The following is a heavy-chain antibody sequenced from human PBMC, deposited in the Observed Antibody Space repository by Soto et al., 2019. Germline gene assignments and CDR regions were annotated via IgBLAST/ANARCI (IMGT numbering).Heavy chain of an antibody. J-gene: IGHJ4*02. D-gene: IGHD3-16*01. V-gene: IGHV3-48*02. CDR2: ISGSSTTT. CDR1: GFTFRSYT. Sequence: EVQLVESGGGLVQPGGSLRLSCAASGFTFRSYTMNWVRQAPGKGLEWISYISGSSTTTNYADSVKGRFTVSRDNAKYSLYLQMNSLRDEDSAVYYCATDLGKVIPLNNLGQGTLVTVSS. CDR3: ATDLGKVIPLNN.